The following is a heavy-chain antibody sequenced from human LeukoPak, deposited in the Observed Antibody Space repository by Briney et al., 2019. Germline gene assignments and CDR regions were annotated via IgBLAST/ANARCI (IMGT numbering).Heavy chain of an antibody. Sequence: PGGSLRLSCAASGFTFTNAWMTWVRQAPGKGLEWVGRIQSKRDGGAKYYASAVKGRFTISRDDSKNTLYLEMNSLKTEDTAVYYCATDAFCGGDCYTRGGQGTLVTVSS. CDR1: GFTFTNAW. CDR2: IQSKRDGGAK. D-gene: IGHD2-21*02. V-gene: IGHV3-15*01. CDR3: ATDAFCGGDCYTR. J-gene: IGHJ4*02.